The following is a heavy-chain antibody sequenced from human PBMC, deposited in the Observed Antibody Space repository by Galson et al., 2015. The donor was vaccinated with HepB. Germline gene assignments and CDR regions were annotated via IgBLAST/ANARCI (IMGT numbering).Heavy chain of an antibody. Sequence: LSLTCTVSGGSISGSSDFWGWIRQPPGKGLEWIGSIYYSGATYYNPSPRSRVPISVDTPKNHFSLKLSSVTAADTAIYYCARHPGMDVWGQGTTVTVSS. CDR2: IYYSGAT. J-gene: IGHJ6*02. CDR1: GGSISGSSDF. CDR3: ARHPGMDV. V-gene: IGHV4-39*01.